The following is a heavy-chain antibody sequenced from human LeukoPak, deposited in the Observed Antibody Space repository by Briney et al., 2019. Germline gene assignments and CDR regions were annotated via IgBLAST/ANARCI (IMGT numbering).Heavy chain of an antibody. CDR1: GFTFSSYG. CDR3: ARDLGRFEHYCSGGSCYWGILFY. J-gene: IGHJ4*02. D-gene: IGHD2-15*01. Sequence: VHLGGSLRLSCAASGFTFSSYGMHWVRQAPGKGLEWVAVIWYDGSNKYYADSVKGRFTISRDNSKNTLYLQMNSLRAEDTAVYYCARDLGRFEHYCSGGSCYWGILFYWGQGTLVTVSS. CDR2: IWYDGSNK. V-gene: IGHV3-33*01.